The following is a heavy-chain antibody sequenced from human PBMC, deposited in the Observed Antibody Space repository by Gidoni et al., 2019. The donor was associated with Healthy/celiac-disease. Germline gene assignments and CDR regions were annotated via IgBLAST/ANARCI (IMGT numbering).Heavy chain of an antibody. D-gene: IGHD3-10*01. CDR3: ARSVYGGSGTPRWFDP. V-gene: IGHV4-39*01. CDR2: T. Sequence: TYYNPSLKSRVTISVDTSKNQFSLKLSSVTAADTAVYYCARSVYGGSGTPRWFDPWVQGTLVTVSS. J-gene: IGHJ5*02.